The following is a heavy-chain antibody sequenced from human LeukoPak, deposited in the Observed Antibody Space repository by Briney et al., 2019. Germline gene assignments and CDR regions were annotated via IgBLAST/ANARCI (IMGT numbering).Heavy chain of an antibody. CDR1: GFTFSIYT. CDR2: ISTSSSYI. D-gene: IGHD6-6*01. Sequence: PGGSLRLSCAASGFTFSIYTMNWVRQAPGKGLEWVSSISTSSSYIYYADSVKGRFTISRDNAKNSLYLQMNSLRVEDTAVYYCARGGAARPDFWGQGTLVTVSS. V-gene: IGHV3-21*01. CDR3: ARGGAARPDF. J-gene: IGHJ4*02.